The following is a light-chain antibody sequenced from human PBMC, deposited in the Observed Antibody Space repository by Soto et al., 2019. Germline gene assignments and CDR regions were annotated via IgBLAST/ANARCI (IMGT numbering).Light chain of an antibody. CDR3: SSYTSNSTGV. CDR2: DVS. J-gene: IGLJ1*01. Sequence: QSALTQPASVSGSPGQSIIISCTGTSGDVGTYNYVSWYQQHPGKAPKLMIYDVSNRPSGVSNRFSGSKSGNTASLTISGLQAEDEADYYCSSYTSNSTGVFGTGTKLTVL. CDR1: SGDVGTYNY. V-gene: IGLV2-14*01.